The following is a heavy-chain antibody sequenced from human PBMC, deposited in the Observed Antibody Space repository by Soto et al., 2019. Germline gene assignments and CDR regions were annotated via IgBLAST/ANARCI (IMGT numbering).Heavy chain of an antibody. CDR2: INSDGSST. J-gene: IGHJ4*02. Sequence: GGSLRLSCAASGFTFSSYWMHWFRQAPGKGLVWVSRINSDGSSTSYADSVKGRFTISRDNAKNTLYLQMNSLRAEDTAVYYCARDSFGGPYDYWGQGTLVTVSS. CDR1: GFTFSSYW. V-gene: IGHV3-74*01. CDR3: ARDSFGGPYDY. D-gene: IGHD3-3*01.